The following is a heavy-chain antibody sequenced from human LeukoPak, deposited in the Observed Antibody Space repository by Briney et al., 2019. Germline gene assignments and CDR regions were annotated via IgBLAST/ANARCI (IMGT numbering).Heavy chain of an antibody. CDR2: IYYSGST. V-gene: IGHV4-31*03. J-gene: IGHJ5*02. CDR3: ARRNGGYDFWSGDNWFDP. CDR1: GGSISSGGYY. Sequence: PSQTLSFTCTVSGGSISSGGYYWSWIRQHPGKGLEWIGYIYYSGSTYYNPSLKSRVTISVDTSKNQFSLKLSSVTAADTAVYYCARRNGGYDFWSGDNWFDPWGQGTLVTVSS. D-gene: IGHD3-3*01.